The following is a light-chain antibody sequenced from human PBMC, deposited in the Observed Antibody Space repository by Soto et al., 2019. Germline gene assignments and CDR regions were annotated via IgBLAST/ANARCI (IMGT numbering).Light chain of an antibody. CDR2: DAS. J-gene: IGKJ5*01. Sequence: IQMTQSPSSLSASVADRVTITCRASQAIRNDLGWYQQKPGKAPNLLIYDASNLESGVPSRFSGSQSGTEFTLTISSLQPDDFATYYCQQYNTYSPNTFGQGTRLEIK. CDR3: QQYNTYSPNT. CDR1: QAIRND. V-gene: IGKV1-17*01.